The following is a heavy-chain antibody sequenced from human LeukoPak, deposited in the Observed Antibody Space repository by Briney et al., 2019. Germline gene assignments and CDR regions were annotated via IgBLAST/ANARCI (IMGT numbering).Heavy chain of an antibody. CDR1: GFTLSSYD. J-gene: IGHJ4*02. V-gene: IGHV3-13*01. Sequence: RSGESLRLSCAASGFTLSSYDIHWVRQATGKGLEWVSGIGTAGEIYYPGSVKGRFTISRENAKNSLYLQMNSLRAEDTAVYYCARDHSSGWSLDYWGQGTLVTVSS. CDR3: ARDHSSGWSLDY. D-gene: IGHD6-19*01. CDR2: IGTAGEI.